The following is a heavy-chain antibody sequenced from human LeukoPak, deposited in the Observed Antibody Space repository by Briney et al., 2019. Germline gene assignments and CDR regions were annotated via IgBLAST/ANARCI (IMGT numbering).Heavy chain of an antibody. CDR3: AKSHYRGFGELFSNFDY. Sequence: GRSLRLSCAASGFTFSSYGMHWVRQAPGKGLEWVAVISYDGSNEYYADSVKGRFTTSRDNSKNTLYLQMNSLRAEDTAVYYCAKSHYRGFGELFSNFDYWGQGTLVTVSS. CDR2: ISYDGSNE. D-gene: IGHD3-10*01. J-gene: IGHJ4*02. CDR1: GFTFSSYG. V-gene: IGHV3-30*18.